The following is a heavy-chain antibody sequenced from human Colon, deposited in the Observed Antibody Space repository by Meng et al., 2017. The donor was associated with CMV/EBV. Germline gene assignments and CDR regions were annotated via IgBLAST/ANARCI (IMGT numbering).Heavy chain of an antibody. D-gene: IGHD4-11*01. CDR1: GFNFSTYT. J-gene: IGHJ6*02. V-gene: IGHV3-21*01. Sequence: GGSLRLSCAGSGFNFSTYTMNWVRQAPGKGLEWVSCISRSGGSIYYTDSVKGRFIISRDNAKNSLYLQMNSLRVEDTAAYYCARDDYSYYYGMDVWGQGTTVTVSS. CDR2: ISRSGGSI. CDR3: ARDDYSYYYGMDV.